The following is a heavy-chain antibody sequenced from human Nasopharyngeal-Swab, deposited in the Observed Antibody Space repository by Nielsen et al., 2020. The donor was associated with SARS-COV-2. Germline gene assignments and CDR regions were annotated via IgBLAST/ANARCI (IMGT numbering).Heavy chain of an antibody. D-gene: IGHD6-13*01. CDR2: IKQDGSEK. V-gene: IGHV3-7*01. Sequence: GESLKISCAASGLTFSSYWMSWIRQAPGEGLEWVANIKQDGSEKYYVDSVKGRFTISRDNAKNSLYLQMNSLRAEDTAVYYCARDSFSRVGAAGSSHYYYYGMDVWGQGTTVTVSS. J-gene: IGHJ6*02. CDR3: ARDSFSRVGAAGSSHYYYYGMDV. CDR1: GLTFSSYW.